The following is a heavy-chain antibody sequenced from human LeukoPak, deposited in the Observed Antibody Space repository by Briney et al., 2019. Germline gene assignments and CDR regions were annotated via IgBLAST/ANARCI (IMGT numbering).Heavy chain of an antibody. V-gene: IGHV3-74*01. J-gene: IGHJ4*02. CDR1: GFTFSSYW. CDR2: INGGGSST. CDR3: ARWWLRSGYY. Sequence: PGGSLRLSCAASGFTFSSYWMHWVRQAPGKGLVWVSRINGGGSSTIYADSVKGRFIISRDNAKNTLFLQMNSLRAEDTAVYYCARWWLRSGYYWGQGALVTVSS. D-gene: IGHD5-12*01.